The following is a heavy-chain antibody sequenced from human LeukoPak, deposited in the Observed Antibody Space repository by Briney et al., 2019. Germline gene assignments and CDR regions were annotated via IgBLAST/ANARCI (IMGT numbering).Heavy chain of an antibody. D-gene: IGHD6-19*01. V-gene: IGHV4-4*07. Sequence: KTSETPSLTCTVSGGSISSYYWSWIRQPAGKGLEWIGRIYTSGSTNYNPSLKSRVTMSVDTSKNQFSLKLSSVTAADTAVYYCARDRRVSSGWPRSLYWGQGTLVTVSS. J-gene: IGHJ4*02. CDR1: GGSISSYY. CDR2: IYTSGST. CDR3: ARDRRVSSGWPRSLY.